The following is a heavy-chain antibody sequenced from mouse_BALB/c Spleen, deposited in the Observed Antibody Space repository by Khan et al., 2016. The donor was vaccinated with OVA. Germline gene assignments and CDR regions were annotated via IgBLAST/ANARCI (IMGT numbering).Heavy chain of an antibody. CDR1: GFTFSSYG. CDR2: INSNGGST. CDR3: ARMARTIN. Sequence: EVQLVESGGGLVQPGGSLKLSCAASGFTFSSYGMSWVRQTPDKRLELVATINSNGGSTYYPDSVKGRFTISRDNAKNTLYLKMSILKSEDTAMYYCARMARTINWGQGTTLTVSS. J-gene: IGHJ2*01. V-gene: IGHV5-6-3*01.